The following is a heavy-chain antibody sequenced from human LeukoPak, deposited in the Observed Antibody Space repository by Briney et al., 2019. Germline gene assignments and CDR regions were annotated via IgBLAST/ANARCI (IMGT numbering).Heavy chain of an antibody. J-gene: IGHJ4*02. CDR3: ARERGDSSGQYYIDY. Sequence: GGSLRLSCAASGFTFSSYSMNWVRQAPVKGLEWVSSISSSSSYIYYADSVKGRFTISRDNAKNSLYLQMNSLRAEDTAVYYCARERGDSSGQYYIDYWGQGTLVTVSS. CDR2: ISSSSSYI. CDR1: GFTFSSYS. V-gene: IGHV3-21*01. D-gene: IGHD3-22*01.